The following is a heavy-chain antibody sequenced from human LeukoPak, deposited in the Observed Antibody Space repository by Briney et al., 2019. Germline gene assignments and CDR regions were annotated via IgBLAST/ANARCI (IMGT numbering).Heavy chain of an antibody. V-gene: IGHV3-21*01. D-gene: IGHD3-9*01. Sequence: GGSLRLSCAASGFTFSSYGMNWVRQAPGKGLEWVSSISSSSSYIYYADSVKGRFTISRDNAKNSLYLQMNSLTAADTAVYYCARGLRVLRYFDWLSNDAFDIWGQGTMVTVSS. J-gene: IGHJ3*02. CDR2: ISSSSSYI. CDR3: ARGLRVLRYFDWLSNDAFDI. CDR1: GFTFSSYG.